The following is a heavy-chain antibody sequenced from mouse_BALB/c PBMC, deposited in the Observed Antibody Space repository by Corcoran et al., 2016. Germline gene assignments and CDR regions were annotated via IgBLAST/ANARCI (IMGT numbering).Heavy chain of an antibody. CDR1: GFNIKDTY. V-gene: IGHV14-3*02. D-gene: IGHD2-4*01. Sequence: EVQLQQSGAELVKPGASVKLPCTASGFNIKDTYMHWVKQRPEHGLEWIGRIDPANGNTKYDPKFQGKATITADTSSNTAYLQLSSLTSEDTAVYYCARKSDYGDWFAYWGQGTLVTVSA. J-gene: IGHJ3*01. CDR2: IDPANGNT. CDR3: ARKSDYGDWFAY.